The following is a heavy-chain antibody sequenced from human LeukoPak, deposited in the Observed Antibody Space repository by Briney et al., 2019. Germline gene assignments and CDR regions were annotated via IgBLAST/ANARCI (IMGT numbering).Heavy chain of an antibody. D-gene: IGHD3-9*01. V-gene: IGHV1-69*13. CDR3: ARAQPYDDILTGYHYYYYYMDV. Sequence: SVKVSCKASGGTFSSYAISWVRQSPGQGLEWMGGIIPIFGTANYAQKFQGRVTITADESTSTAYMELSSLRSEDTAVYYCARAQPYDDILTGYHYYYYYMDVWGKGTTVTISS. J-gene: IGHJ6*03. CDR1: GGTFSSYA. CDR2: IIPIFGTA.